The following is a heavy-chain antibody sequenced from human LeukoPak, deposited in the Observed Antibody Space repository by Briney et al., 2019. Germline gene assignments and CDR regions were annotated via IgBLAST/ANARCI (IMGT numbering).Heavy chain of an antibody. J-gene: IGHJ3*02. Sequence: SETLSLTCTVSGGSISSYYWGWIRQPPGKGLEWIGSIYHSGDTYYNPSLKSRVTISKDTSKNQFSLKLSSVTAADTAVYYCARTARGGAVTGAFDIWGQGTMITVSS. V-gene: IGHV4-38-2*02. CDR3: ARTARGGAVTGAFDI. CDR1: GGSISSYY. D-gene: IGHD1-26*01. CDR2: IYHSGDT.